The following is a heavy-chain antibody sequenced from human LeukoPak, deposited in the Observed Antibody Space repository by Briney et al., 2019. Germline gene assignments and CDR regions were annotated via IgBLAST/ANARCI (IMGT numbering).Heavy chain of an antibody. CDR3: ARSSGGMYNYYYMDV. Sequence: PSETLSLTCSVSGASLSSGTYYWNWLRQPPGKGLEWIAYQYYSGSPIYNPSLRSRVTISVDTSRDQFSLKVTSVTAADTAIYYCARSSGGMYNYYYMDVWGKGTTVTVSS. V-gene: IGHV4-61*01. J-gene: IGHJ6*03. D-gene: IGHD1-26*01. CDR2: QYYSGSP. CDR1: GASLSSGTYY.